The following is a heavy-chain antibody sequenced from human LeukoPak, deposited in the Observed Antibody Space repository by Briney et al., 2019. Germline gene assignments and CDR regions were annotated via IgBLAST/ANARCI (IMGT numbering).Heavy chain of an antibody. CDR1: GGSISSYY. CDR2: IHYSGST. CDR3: ASDRGYSSSSNFFDY. D-gene: IGHD6-6*01. Sequence: SETLSLTCTVSGGSISSYYWSWIRQPPGKGREWIGYIHYSGSTNYNPSLKSRVTISVDTSKNQFSLKLSSVTAADTAVYYCASDRGYSSSSNFFDYWGQGTLVTVSS. J-gene: IGHJ4*02. V-gene: IGHV4-59*01.